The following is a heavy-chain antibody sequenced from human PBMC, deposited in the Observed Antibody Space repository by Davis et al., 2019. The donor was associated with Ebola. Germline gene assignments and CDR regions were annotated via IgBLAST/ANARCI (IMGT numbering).Heavy chain of an antibody. Sequence: GSLRLSCAVYAGTFRGYYWSWIRQSPGKGLEWIGEINHSGNTKYNPSLKSRVSISVDTSKNQFSLSVTSVTAADTAVYYCARGSDYIWGKDDFWGQGNLVTVSS. CDR2: INHSGNT. CDR1: AGTFRGYY. V-gene: IGHV4-34*01. J-gene: IGHJ4*02. CDR3: ARGSDYIWGKDDF. D-gene: IGHD3-16*01.